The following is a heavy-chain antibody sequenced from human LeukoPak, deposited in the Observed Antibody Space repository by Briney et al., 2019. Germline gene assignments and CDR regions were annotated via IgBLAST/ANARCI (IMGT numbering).Heavy chain of an antibody. CDR3: AKDRTPGSSRPAPSDY. D-gene: IGHD6-6*01. CDR1: GFTFDDYA. V-gene: IGHV3-9*01. CDR2: ISWNSGSI. Sequence: PGGSLRLSCAASGFTFDDYAMHWVRQAPGKGLEWVSGISWNSGSIGYADSVKGRFTISRDNAKNSLYLQMNSLRAEDTAVYYCAKDRTPGSSRPAPSDYWGQGTLVTVSS. J-gene: IGHJ4*02.